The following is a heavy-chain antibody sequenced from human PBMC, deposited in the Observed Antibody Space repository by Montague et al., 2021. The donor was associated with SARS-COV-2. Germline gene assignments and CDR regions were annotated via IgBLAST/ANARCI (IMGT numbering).Heavy chain of an antibody. D-gene: IGHD6-19*01. V-gene: IGHV4-39*01. CDR2: IYYSGST. CDR1: GGSISSSSYY. J-gene: IGHJ4*02. Sequence: SETLSLTCTVSGGSISSSSYYWGWIRQPPGKGLEWFGSIYYSGSTXYNPSLKSRVTISVDTSKNQFSLKLSSVTAADTAVYYCARQRRGGLVSTPRFFDYWGQGTLVTVSS. CDR3: ARQRRGGLVSTPRFFDY.